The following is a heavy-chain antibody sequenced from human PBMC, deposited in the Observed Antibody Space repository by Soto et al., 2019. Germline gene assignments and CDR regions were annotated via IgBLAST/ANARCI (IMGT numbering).Heavy chain of an antibody. D-gene: IGHD5-18*01. V-gene: IGHV3-7*01. Sequence: GGSLRLSCAASGFTFSSYWMSWVRQAPGKGLEGVANIKQDGSEKYYVDSVKGRFTISRDNAKNSLYLQMNSLRAEDTAVYYCARGLPIRGYSYDNWGQGTLVTVSS. CDR3: ARGLPIRGYSYDN. CDR1: GFTFSSYW. CDR2: IKQDGSEK. J-gene: IGHJ4*02.